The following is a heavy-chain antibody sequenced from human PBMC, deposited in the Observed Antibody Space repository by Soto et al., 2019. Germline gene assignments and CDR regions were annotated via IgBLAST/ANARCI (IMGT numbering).Heavy chain of an antibody. Sequence: GGSLRLSCAASGFSFSSYGMHWVRQAPGKGLEWVTGISYDGNRKNYADYVKDRFTISRDNSKNKVYLQMNSLRPEDTAVFYCAKDAYYHDSSGYYIFDYWGQGT. CDR3: AKDAYYHDSSGYYIFDY. CDR1: GFSFSSYG. CDR2: ISYDGNRK. D-gene: IGHD3-22*01. V-gene: IGHV3-30*18. J-gene: IGHJ4*02.